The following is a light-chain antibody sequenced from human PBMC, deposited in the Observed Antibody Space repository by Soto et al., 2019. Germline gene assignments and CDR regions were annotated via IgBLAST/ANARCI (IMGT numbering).Light chain of an antibody. CDR3: CSYAGSSTSYV. CDR1: SSDVGSYNL. J-gene: IGLJ1*01. V-gene: IGLV2-23*02. CDR2: EVS. Sequence: QCVLTQPASVSGSAGQSITISCTGTSSDVGSYNLVSWYQQHPGKAPKLMIYEVSKRPSGVSNRFSGSKSGNTASLTISGLQAEDEADYYCCSYAGSSTSYVFGTGTKVTVL.